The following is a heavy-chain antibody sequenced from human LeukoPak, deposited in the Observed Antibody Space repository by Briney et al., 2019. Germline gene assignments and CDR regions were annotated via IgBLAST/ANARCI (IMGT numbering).Heavy chain of an antibody. CDR3: AKVIWGYCSGGSCYGGGYMDV. V-gene: IGHV3-30*18. D-gene: IGHD2-15*01. Sequence: GGSLRLSCAASGFTFSSYGMHWVRQAPGKGLEWVAVISYDGSNKYYADSVKGRFTISRDNSKNTLYLQMNSLRAEDTAVYYCAKVIWGYCSGGSCYGGGYMDVWGKGTTVTVSS. J-gene: IGHJ6*03. CDR1: GFTFSSYG. CDR2: ISYDGSNK.